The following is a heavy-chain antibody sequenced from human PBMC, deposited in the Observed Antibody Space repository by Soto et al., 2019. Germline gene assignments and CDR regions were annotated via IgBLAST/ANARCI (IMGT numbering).Heavy chain of an antibody. CDR3: AKDLYDTAMAGVFDY. J-gene: IGHJ4*02. CDR2: ISWDGGST. D-gene: IGHD5-18*01. CDR1: GFTFDDYT. V-gene: IGHV3-43*01. Sequence: GESLKISCAASGFTFDDYTMHWVRQAPGKGLEWVSLISWDGGSTYYADSVKGRFTISRDNSKNSLYLQMNSLRTEDTALYYCAKDLYDTAMAGVFDYWGQGTLVTVSS.